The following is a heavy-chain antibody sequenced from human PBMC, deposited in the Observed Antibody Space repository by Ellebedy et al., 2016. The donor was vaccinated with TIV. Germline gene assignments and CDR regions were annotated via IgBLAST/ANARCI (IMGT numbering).Heavy chain of an antibody. CDR2: LLYSGGST. D-gene: IGHD5-18*01. CDR3: SINSAMDY. J-gene: IGHJ4*02. Sequence: GGSLRLXXAASGFTFSRYWMSWVRQAPGKGLEWVSSLLYSGGSTYYTESVKGRFTISRDTSKKTLYLQMNSLRAEDTAVYYCSINSAMDYWGQGTLVTVSS. V-gene: IGHV3-23*01. CDR1: GFTFSRYW.